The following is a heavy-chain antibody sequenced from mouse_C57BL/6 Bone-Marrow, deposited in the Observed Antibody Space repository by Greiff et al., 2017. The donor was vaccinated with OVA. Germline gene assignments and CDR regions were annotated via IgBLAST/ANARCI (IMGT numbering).Heavy chain of an antibody. CDR2: INYDGSST. CDR1: GFTFSDYY. J-gene: IGHJ1*03. Sequence: EVKLVESEGGLVQPGSSMKLSCTASGFTFSDYYMAWVRQVPEKGLEWVANINYDGSSTYYLDSLKSRFTISRDNAKNILYLQMSSLKSEDTATYYCAREDYYYRGYFDVWGTGTTVTVSS. V-gene: IGHV5-16*01. D-gene: IGHD2-1*01. CDR3: AREDYYYRGYFDV.